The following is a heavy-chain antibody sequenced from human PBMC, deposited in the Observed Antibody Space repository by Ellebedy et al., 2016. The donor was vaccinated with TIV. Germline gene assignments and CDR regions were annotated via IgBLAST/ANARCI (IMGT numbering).Heavy chain of an antibody. V-gene: IGHV1-8*02. J-gene: IGHJ4*02. CDR2: MNPNSGNT. CDR3: ATGSRDGYNSDY. Sequence: ASVKVSCXASGGTFSSYAISWVRQATGQGLEWMGWMNPNSGNTGYAQKFQGRVTMTRNTSISTAYMELSSLRSEDTAVYYCATGSRDGYNSDYWGQGTLVTVSS. CDR1: GGTFSSYA. D-gene: IGHD5-24*01.